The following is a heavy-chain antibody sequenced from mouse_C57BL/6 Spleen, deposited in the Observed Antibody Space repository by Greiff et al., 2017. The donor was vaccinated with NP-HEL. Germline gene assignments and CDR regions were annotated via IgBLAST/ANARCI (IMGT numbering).Heavy chain of an antibody. D-gene: IGHD1-1*01. CDR3: ARIDYYGSSSLAMDY. Sequence: QVQLQQPGAELVRPGSSVKLSCKASGYTFTSYWMHWVKQRPIQGLEWIGNIDPSDSETHYNQKFKDKATLTVDKSSSTAYMQLSSLTSEDSAVYYCARIDYYGSSSLAMDYWGQGTSVTVSS. CDR1: GYTFTSYW. CDR2: IDPSDSET. V-gene: IGHV1-52*01. J-gene: IGHJ4*01.